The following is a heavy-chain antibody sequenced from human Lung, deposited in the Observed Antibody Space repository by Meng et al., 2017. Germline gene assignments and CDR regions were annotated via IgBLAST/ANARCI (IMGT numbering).Heavy chain of an antibody. CDR3: ARRGLWLDPQNFDC. CDR1: GGSIRSITW. Sequence: VCLEEAGPCLVEPSGPMSSPCCLSGGSIRSITWGSWVRQPPGQGLEWIGDIYHSGSTNYNPSLKSRVTISVDKSKNQFSLKLSSVTAADTAVYYCARRGLWLDPQNFDCWGQGTLVTVSS. CDR2: IYHSGST. J-gene: IGHJ4*02. V-gene: IGHV4-4*02. D-gene: IGHD6-19*01.